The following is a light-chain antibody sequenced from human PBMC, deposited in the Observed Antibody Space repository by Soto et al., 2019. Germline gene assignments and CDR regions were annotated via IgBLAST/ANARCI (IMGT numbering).Light chain of an antibody. CDR1: SSDFGSYNL. V-gene: IGLV2-23*02. J-gene: IGLJ1*01. Sequence: QSSLTQPASVSGSPGQSITISCTGTSSDFGSYNLVSWYQQHPGKAPKLMIYEVSKRPSGVSNRFSGSKSGNTASLTISGLQAEDEADYYCCSYAGSSYVFGTGTKVTVL. CDR2: EVS. CDR3: CSYAGSSYV.